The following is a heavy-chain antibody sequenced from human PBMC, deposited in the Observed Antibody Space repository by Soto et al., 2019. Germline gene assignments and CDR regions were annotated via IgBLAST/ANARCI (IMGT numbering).Heavy chain of an antibody. D-gene: IGHD3-16*02. CDR1: GYSFSTYW. CDR2: VYPGDSDT. V-gene: IGHV5-51*01. Sequence: GESLKISCKGSGYSFSTYWVGWVRQMPGKGLEWMGFVYPGDSDTKYSPSFQGQVTISADKSINTAYLQWSSLKASDTAMYYCARTKLWGSYRYLVYWGQGTLVTVSS. J-gene: IGHJ4*02. CDR3: ARTKLWGSYRYLVY.